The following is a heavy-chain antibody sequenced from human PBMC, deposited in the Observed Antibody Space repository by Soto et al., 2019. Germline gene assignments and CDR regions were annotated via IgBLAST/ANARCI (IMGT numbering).Heavy chain of an antibody. CDR3: ASLYMVRGTIIRYFDY. J-gene: IGHJ4*02. V-gene: IGHV4-4*02. CDR1: GGSISSSNW. Sequence: QVQLQESGPGLVKPSGTLSLTCAVSGGSISSSNWWSWGRQPPGKGLEWVGKIVHSGSTNYNPSLKGRAPTSVATSTDLSSRKLGSGTPAATAVYYCASLYMVRGTIIRYFDYWGQGTLVTFSS. CDR2: IVHSGST. D-gene: IGHD3-10*01.